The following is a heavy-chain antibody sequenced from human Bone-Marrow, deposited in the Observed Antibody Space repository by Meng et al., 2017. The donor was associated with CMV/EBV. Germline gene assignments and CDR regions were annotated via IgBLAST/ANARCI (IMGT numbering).Heavy chain of an antibody. CDR2: SYYSGIS. CDR1: SYPVSSGSYY. J-gene: IGHJ4*02. CDR3: VRGRTNFDY. V-gene: IGHV4-61*01. D-gene: IGHD1-14*01. Sequence: LTCTVSSYPVSSGSYYWTWIRQPPGKGLEWIGYSYYSGISDYNPSLRSRVTISVDTSMNQFSLKLDSVTAADTAVYFCVRGRTNFDYWGPGTLVTVSS.